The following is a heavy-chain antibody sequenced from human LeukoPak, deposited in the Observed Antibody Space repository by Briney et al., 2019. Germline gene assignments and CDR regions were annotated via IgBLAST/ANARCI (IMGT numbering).Heavy chain of an antibody. J-gene: IGHJ6*03. Sequence: PGGSLRLSCAASGFTFDDYAMHWVRQAPGKGLEWVSGISWNSGSIGYADSVKGRFTISRDNAKNSLYLQMNSLKSEDTAVYYCARVKRYDFWSGYYSYYKYYMDVWGKGTTVTVSS. D-gene: IGHD3-3*01. V-gene: IGHV3-9*01. CDR3: ARVKRYDFWSGYYSYYKYYMDV. CDR2: ISWNSGSI. CDR1: GFTFDDYA.